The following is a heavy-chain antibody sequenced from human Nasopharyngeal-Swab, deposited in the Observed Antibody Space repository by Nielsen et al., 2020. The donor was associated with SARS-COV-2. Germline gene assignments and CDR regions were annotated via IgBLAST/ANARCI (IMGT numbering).Heavy chain of an antibody. CDR3: VKDLRGKYAFET. D-gene: IGHD3-16*01. Sequence: GESLKISCAASGFTFSSYAMSWVRQAPGKGLEYVSTINDYEDRLYYSDAVKGRFSISRDNSKNTLYLQMISLRAEDTAVYWCVKDLRGKYAFETWGQGTMVTVSS. CDR1: GFTFSSYA. CDR2: INDYEDRL. J-gene: IGHJ3*02. V-gene: IGHV3-64D*06.